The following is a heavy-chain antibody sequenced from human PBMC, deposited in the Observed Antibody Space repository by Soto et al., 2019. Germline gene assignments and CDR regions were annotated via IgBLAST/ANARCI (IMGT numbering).Heavy chain of an antibody. Sequence: PGESLKISCKGSGYSFTSYWIGWVRQMPGKGLEWMGIIYPGDSDTRYSPSFRGQVTISADKSISTAYLQWSSLKASDTAMYYCARWKRDSSGWYWFDPWGQGTLVTVSS. D-gene: IGHD6-19*01. V-gene: IGHV5-51*01. J-gene: IGHJ5*02. CDR1: GYSFTSYW. CDR3: ARWKRDSSGWYWFDP. CDR2: IYPGDSDT.